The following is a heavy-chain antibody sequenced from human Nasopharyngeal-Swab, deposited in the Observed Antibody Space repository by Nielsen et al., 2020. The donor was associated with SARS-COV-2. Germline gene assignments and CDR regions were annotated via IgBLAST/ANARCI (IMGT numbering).Heavy chain of an antibody. Sequence: GESLKISCAASGFTFSSYGMHWVRQAPGKGLEWVSLISGDGGSTYYADSVKGRFTISRDNSKNSLYLQMNSLRTEDTALYYCAKGLPLHAFEIWGQGTMVTVSS. V-gene: IGHV3-43*02. CDR1: GFTFSSYG. CDR3: AKGLPLHAFEI. CDR2: ISGDGGST. J-gene: IGHJ3*02.